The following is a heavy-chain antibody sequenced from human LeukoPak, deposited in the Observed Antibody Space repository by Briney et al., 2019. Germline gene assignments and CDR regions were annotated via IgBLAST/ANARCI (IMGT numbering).Heavy chain of an antibody. Sequence: PGGSLRLSCAASGFTFSDYYMSWIRQAPGKGLEWVSAISGSGGSTYYADSVKGRFTISRDNSKNTLYLQMNSLRAEDTAVYYCAKDLYRGITGTTLDYWGQGTLVTVSS. CDR1: GFTFSDYY. V-gene: IGHV3-23*01. CDR2: ISGSGGST. D-gene: IGHD1-20*01. J-gene: IGHJ4*02. CDR3: AKDLYRGITGTTLDY.